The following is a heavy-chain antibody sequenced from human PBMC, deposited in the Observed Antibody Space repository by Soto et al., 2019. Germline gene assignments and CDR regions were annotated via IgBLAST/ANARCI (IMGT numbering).Heavy chain of an antibody. CDR1: GYTFNNYG. CDR2: ISVYNGYA. Sequence: QVQLVQSGAELKKPGASVKVSCKASGYTFNNYGISWVRQAPGQGLEWMGWISVYNGYANYAQKLQGRVLMTADTSTNTAYMELSSLRSDDTAMYYCTKNSTSWYESWGQGSLVTVSS. CDR3: TKNSTSWYES. J-gene: IGHJ5*01. V-gene: IGHV1-18*01. D-gene: IGHD2-2*01.